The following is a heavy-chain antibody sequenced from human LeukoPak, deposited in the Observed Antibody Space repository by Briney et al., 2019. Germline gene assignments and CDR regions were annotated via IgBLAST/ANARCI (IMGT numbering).Heavy chain of an antibody. CDR1: GFTFSSYG. V-gene: IGHV3-30*02. Sequence: GGSLRLSCAASGFTFSSYGMHWVRQAPGKGLEWVAFIRYDGSNKYYADSMKGRFTISRDNSKSMLYLQMNGLRAEDTAVYYCARVSGYFDYWGQGTLVTVSS. CDR3: ARVSGYFDY. J-gene: IGHJ4*02. D-gene: IGHD3-3*01. CDR2: IRYDGSNK.